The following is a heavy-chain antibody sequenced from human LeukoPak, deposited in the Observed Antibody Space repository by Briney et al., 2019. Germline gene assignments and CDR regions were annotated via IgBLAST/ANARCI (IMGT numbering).Heavy chain of an antibody. D-gene: IGHD3-22*01. CDR2: IYYSGST. Sequence: SETLPLTCTVSGGSISSYYWSWIRQPPGKGLEWIGYIYYSGSTNYNPSLKSRVTMSVDTSKNQFSLKLSSVTAADTAVYYCAREKTYYYDSSGYYRPWNWFDPWGQGTLVTVSS. CDR3: AREKTYYYDSSGYYRPWNWFDP. J-gene: IGHJ5*02. V-gene: IGHV4-59*12. CDR1: GGSISSYY.